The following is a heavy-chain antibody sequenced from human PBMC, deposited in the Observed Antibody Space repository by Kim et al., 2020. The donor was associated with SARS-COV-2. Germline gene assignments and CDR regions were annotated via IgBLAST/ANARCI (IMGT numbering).Heavy chain of an antibody. V-gene: IGHV4-34*01. CDR2: INHSGST. Sequence: SETLSLTCAVYGGSFSGYYWSWIRQPPGKGLEWIGEINHSGSTNYNPSLKSRVTISVDTSTNQFSLKLSSVTAADTAVYYCARVGYCSSTSCYNTEDDAFDIWGQGTMVTVSS. CDR3: ARVGYCSSTSCYNTEDDAFDI. J-gene: IGHJ3*02. CDR1: GGSFSGYY. D-gene: IGHD2-2*02.